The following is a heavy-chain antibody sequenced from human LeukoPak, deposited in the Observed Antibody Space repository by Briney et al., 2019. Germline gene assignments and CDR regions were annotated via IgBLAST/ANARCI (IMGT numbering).Heavy chain of an antibody. CDR1: GFIFSNYE. V-gene: IGHV3-48*03. CDR3: ARDYCPSNSCYVDY. J-gene: IGHJ4*02. Sequence: GGSLRLSCAASGFIFSNYEMNWVRQAPGKGLEWVSFISSSGSSIYYADSVKGRFTISRDNAKNSLYLQMNSLRAEDTAVYYCARDYCPSNSCYVDYWGQGTLSPSPQ. D-gene: IGHD2-2*01. CDR2: ISSSGSSI.